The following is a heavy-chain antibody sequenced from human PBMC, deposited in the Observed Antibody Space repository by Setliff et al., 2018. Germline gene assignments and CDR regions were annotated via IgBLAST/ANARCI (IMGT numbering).Heavy chain of an antibody. Sequence: PSETLSLTCTVSGGSISSGSNYWRWIRQPAGRGLEWIGHIDPSGNTNCHPSLKSRVTISGDTSKNQFSLKLTSVTAADTAGYFCARSLGSGSYYNSRPFYSDYWGQGTLVTVSS. CDR2: IDPSGNT. V-gene: IGHV4-61*09. CDR3: ARSLGSGSYYNSRPFYSDY. CDR1: GGSISSGSNY. D-gene: IGHD3-10*01. J-gene: IGHJ4*02.